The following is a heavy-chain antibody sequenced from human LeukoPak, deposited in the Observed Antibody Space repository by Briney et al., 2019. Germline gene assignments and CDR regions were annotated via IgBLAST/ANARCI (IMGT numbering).Heavy chain of an antibody. CDR1: GFTLSNYA. J-gene: IGHJ4*02. Sequence: GGSLRLSCAASGFTLSNYAMSWVRQAPGKGLEWVSALNYSGVSTYYADSVKGRFTISRDNSKNTLYLQMNSLRAEDTAVYYCAKVIREVDMSYDYWGQGALVTVSS. CDR3: AKVIREVDMSYDY. V-gene: IGHV3-23*05. D-gene: IGHD5-24*01. CDR2: LNYSGVST.